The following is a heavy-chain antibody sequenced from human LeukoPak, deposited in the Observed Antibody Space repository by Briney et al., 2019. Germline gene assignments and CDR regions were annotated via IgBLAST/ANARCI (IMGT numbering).Heavy chain of an antibody. Sequence: SETLSLTCTVSGGSISSYYWSWIRQPPGKGLEWIGYIYYSGSTNYNPSLKSRVTISVDTSKNQFSLKLSSVTAADTAVYYCARVHGFGEFLPPYWFDPWGQGTLVTLSS. J-gene: IGHJ5*02. CDR1: GGSISSYY. D-gene: IGHD3-10*01. CDR2: IYYSGST. CDR3: ARVHGFGEFLPPYWFDP. V-gene: IGHV4-59*01.